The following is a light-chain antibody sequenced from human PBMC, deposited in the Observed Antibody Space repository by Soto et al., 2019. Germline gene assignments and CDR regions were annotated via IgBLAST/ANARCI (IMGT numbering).Light chain of an antibody. V-gene: IGKV1-5*01. Sequence: DIQMTQSPSTLSASVGDRLTITCRASQSISSWLTWYQQKPGKAPKLLSYEASSLEGGVPSRFSGSGSGTEFTLTISGLQPDDFESYYCQQYNSYPITFGQGTRLEIK. CDR1: QSISSW. CDR2: EAS. J-gene: IGKJ5*01. CDR3: QQYNSYPIT.